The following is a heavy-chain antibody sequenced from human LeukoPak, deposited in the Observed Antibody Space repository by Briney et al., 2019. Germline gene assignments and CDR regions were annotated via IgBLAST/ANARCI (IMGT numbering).Heavy chain of an antibody. V-gene: IGHV3-23*01. CDR3: AKADTYSTGWRDLDY. CDR2: ISVSGGNT. Sequence: PGGSLRLPCVGFGFTLSNYAMSWVRQAPGRGLEWVSGISVSGGNTYYAASVKGRFTISRDISRNTVYLQLDSLGAEDTAVYFCAKADTYSTGWRDLDYWGQGTLVTVSS. J-gene: IGHJ4*02. CDR1: GFTLSNYA. D-gene: IGHD6-19*01.